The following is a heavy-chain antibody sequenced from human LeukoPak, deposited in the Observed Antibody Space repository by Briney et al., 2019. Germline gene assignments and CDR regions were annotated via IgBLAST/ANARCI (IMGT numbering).Heavy chain of an antibody. D-gene: IGHD3-3*01. Sequence: PSETLSLTCTVSGGSISSSSYYWGWIRQPPGKGLEWIGSIYYSGSTYYNPSLKGRVTISVDTSKNQFSLKLSSVTAADTAVYYCAGKGTIFGVVFDYWGQGTLVTVSS. V-gene: IGHV4-39*01. CDR3: AGKGTIFGVVFDY. CDR2: IYYSGST. J-gene: IGHJ4*02. CDR1: GGSISSSSYY.